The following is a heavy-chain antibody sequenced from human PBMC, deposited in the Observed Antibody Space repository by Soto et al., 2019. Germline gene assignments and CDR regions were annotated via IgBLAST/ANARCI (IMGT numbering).Heavy chain of an antibody. CDR1: GGTFSSYA. Sequence: GASVKVSCKASGGTFSSYAISWVRQAPGQGLEWMGGIIPIFGTANYAQKFQGRVTITADESTSTAYMELSSLRSEDTAVYYCARESPPPLTNFGVVPPRAMDVWGQGTTVTVSS. CDR2: IIPIFGTA. CDR3: ARESPPPLTNFGVVPPRAMDV. V-gene: IGHV1-69*13. D-gene: IGHD3-3*01. J-gene: IGHJ6*02.